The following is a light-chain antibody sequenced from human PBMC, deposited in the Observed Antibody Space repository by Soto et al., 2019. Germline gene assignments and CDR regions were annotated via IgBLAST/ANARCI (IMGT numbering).Light chain of an antibody. CDR1: SSDVGVYNY. V-gene: IGLV2-14*01. CDR2: EVS. CDR3: SSYTSSSTYV. Sequence: QSALTQPASVSGSPGQSITISCTGTSSDVGVYNYVSWYQQHPGKAPKLMIYEVSNRPSGGSTRFSGSKSVNTASLTISGLQPEDEADYYCSSYTSSSTYVFGTGTKLTVL. J-gene: IGLJ1*01.